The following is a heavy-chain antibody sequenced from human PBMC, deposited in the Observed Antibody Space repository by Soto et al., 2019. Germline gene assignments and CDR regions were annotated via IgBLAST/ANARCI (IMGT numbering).Heavy chain of an antibody. CDR3: ARLKTYDILNKSDY. J-gene: IGHJ4*02. V-gene: IGHV4-4*02. D-gene: IGHD3-9*01. CDR2: IYDSGST. Sequence: QVQLQESGPGLVKPSGTLSLTCAVSGGSIGSSNWWSWVRQPPGKGLEWIGEIYDSGSTNYNPSLKRRLTISLDKSKNQFSLNLSSVTAADTAVYYCARLKTYDILNKSDYCGQGALVTVSS. CDR1: GGSIGSSNW.